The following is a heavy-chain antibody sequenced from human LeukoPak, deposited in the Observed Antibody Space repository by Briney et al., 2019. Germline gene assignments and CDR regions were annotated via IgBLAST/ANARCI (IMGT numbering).Heavy chain of an antibody. CDR3: ARAAEYYDILTGYRVNYYFDS. J-gene: IGHJ4*02. CDR2: INGTTSTI. V-gene: IGHV3-11*01. CDR1: GFTFSDYY. Sequence: GGSLRLSCAASGFTFSDYYMSWIRQAPGKGLEWVSCINGTTSTIYYADSVKGRFTISRDNGKNSLYLQMNSLRAEDTAVYYCARAAEYYDILTGYRVNYYFDSWGQGGLVTVYS. D-gene: IGHD3-9*01.